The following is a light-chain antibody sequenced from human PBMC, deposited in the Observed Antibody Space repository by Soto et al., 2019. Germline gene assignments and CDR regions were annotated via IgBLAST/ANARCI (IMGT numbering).Light chain of an antibody. V-gene: IGLV4-69*01. CDR1: SGHSSYA. Sequence: QLVLTQSPSASASLGASVKLTCTLSSGHSSYAIAWHQKQPGKGPRYLMDLNNDGSHTKGDGIPDRFSGSSSGADRYLIISSLQSEDEADYYCYSAADNNQVFGGGTKLTVL. CDR2: LNNDGSH. CDR3: YSAADNNQV. J-gene: IGLJ3*02.